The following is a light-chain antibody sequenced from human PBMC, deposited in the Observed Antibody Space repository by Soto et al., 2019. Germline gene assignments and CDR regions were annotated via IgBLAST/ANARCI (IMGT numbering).Light chain of an antibody. CDR1: QSLLHSNGNNY. V-gene: IGKV2-28*01. CDR3: KQALQNPLT. J-gene: IGKJ4*01. Sequence: DIVLTQSPLSLSVTPGEPASISCRSSQSLLHSNGNNYLEWYLQKPGQSPQVLIYLASNPASGVXDRXSGSGSGTDFTLKISRVEAEDVGVYYCKQALQNPLTFGGGTKVELK. CDR2: LAS.